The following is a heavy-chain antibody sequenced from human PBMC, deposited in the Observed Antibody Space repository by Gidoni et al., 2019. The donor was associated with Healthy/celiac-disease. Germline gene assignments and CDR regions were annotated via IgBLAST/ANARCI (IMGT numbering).Heavy chain of an antibody. CDR2: INQDGIEK. Sequence: EVQLVESGGGLVQPGGYLRPSCEASGFTFSSYWMSWVRQVAGKGMDWLANINQDGIEKYYVDSVKGRFTISRDNAKNSLYLQMNSLRAEDTAVYYCAREIRDDFWSGYFDYWGQGTLVTVSS. V-gene: IGHV3-7*01. D-gene: IGHD3-3*01. J-gene: IGHJ4*02. CDR1: GFTFSSYW. CDR3: AREIRDDFWSGYFDY.